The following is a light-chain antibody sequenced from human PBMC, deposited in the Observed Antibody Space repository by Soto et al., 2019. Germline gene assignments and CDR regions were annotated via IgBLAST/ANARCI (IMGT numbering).Light chain of an antibody. CDR1: SSDIGDSNF. J-gene: IGLJ3*02. Sequence: QSALTQPASVSGSPGQSITISCTGTSSDIGDSNFVSWYQQHPGKAPKLIIHDVSGRPSGVPDRFSGSKSGNTASLTISGLQSEDEADYYCCSYAGIYTLVFGGGTKVTVL. CDR3: CSYAGIYTLV. V-gene: IGLV2-11*01. CDR2: DVS.